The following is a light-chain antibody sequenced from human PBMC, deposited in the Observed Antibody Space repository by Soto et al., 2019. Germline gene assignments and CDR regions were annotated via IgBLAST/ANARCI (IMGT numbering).Light chain of an antibody. CDR2: GAS. V-gene: IGKV3-15*01. Sequence: EIVMTQSPATLSVSPGERATLSCWASQSVSSHLAWYQQKPGQAPRLLIYGASTRDAGIPARFSGRGSGTAFTLTRSSLQSEDFAGYYCQQYSTWPSGTFGQGTKLEIK. J-gene: IGKJ2*01. CDR1: QSVSSH. CDR3: QQYSTWPSGT.